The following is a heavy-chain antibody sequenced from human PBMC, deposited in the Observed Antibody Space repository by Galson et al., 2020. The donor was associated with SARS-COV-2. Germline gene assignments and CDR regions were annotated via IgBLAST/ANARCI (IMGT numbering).Heavy chain of an antibody. CDR3: ARVGNFRGSGSYSDVVGAFDI. Sequence: HGESLKISCKGSGYTFSTSWIIWVRQMPGRGLEYMGRTDPTDSFANYSPSFDGHVTISTDKSITTAYLQWSSLQASDTAMYYCARVGNFRGSGSYSDVVGAFDIWGQGTMVTVSS. J-gene: IGHJ3*02. D-gene: IGHD3-10*01. CDR1: GYTFSTSW. V-gene: IGHV5-10-1*01. CDR2: TDPTDSFA.